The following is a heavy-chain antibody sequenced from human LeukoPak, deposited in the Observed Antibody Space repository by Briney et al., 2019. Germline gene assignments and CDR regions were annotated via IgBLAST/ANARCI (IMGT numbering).Heavy chain of an antibody. Sequence: GGSLRLSCAASRFTFSNYWMHWVRQAPGKGLVWVSRINSDGINTSYADSVKGRFTISRDNAKNTLNLQMNSLRAEDTAVYYCAKDDGSYSRSPGFDNWGQGTLVTVSS. V-gene: IGHV3-74*01. CDR1: RFTFSNYW. CDR3: AKDDGSYSRSPGFDN. D-gene: IGHD1-26*01. J-gene: IGHJ4*02. CDR2: INSDGINT.